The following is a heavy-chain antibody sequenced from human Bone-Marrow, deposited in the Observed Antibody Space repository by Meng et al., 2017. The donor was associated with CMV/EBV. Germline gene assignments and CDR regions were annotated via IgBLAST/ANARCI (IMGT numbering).Heavy chain of an antibody. J-gene: IGHJ4*02. CDR3: ARVAYDFWSGCGY. D-gene: IGHD3-3*01. Sequence: GESLKISCAASGFTFSSYAMHWVRQAPGKGLEWVAVLSYDGTNKYFADSVKGRFTISRDNSKNTLYLQMNSRRTEDTALYYCARVAYDFWSGCGYWGQGTLVTVSS. CDR1: GFTFSSYA. CDR2: LSYDGTNK. V-gene: IGHV3-30*04.